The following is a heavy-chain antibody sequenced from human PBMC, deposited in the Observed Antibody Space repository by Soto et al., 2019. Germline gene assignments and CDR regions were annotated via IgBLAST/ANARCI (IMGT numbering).Heavy chain of an antibody. V-gene: IGHV3-23*01. CDR3: AKDRVLVAVEYFQY. J-gene: IGHJ1*01. D-gene: IGHD2-8*02. Sequence: DVQLLESGGGFVQPGGSLRLSCAASGFTFSNYAMTWVHQAPGTGPEWVSTIGDSASSTYYADSVKGRFIISRDNSKSTLYLQMNSLRAKDTAVYFCAKDRVLVAVEYFQYWGQGTLVTVSS. CDR1: GFTFSNYA. CDR2: IGDSASST.